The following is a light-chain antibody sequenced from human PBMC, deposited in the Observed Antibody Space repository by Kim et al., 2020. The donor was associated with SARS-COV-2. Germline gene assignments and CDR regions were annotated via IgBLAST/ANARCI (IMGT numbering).Light chain of an antibody. CDR1: SSDVGGYND. V-gene: IGLV2-14*04. CDR3: SSYTSSRTWV. CDR2: DVS. Sequence: GQSITVSCTGTSSDVGGYNDVSWYQQHPGKAPKLMIYDVSKRPSGVSNRFSGSKSGNTAFLTISGLQAEDEADYYCSSYTSSRTWVFGGGTQLTVL. J-gene: IGLJ3*02.